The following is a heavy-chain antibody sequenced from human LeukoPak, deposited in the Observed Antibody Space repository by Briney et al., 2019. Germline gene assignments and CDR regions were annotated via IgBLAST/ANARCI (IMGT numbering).Heavy chain of an antibody. CDR3: AKGYCSGGSCPSAPFYFDY. CDR2: INNDGSST. J-gene: IGHJ4*02. V-gene: IGHV3-74*01. CDR1: GFTFSSYW. D-gene: IGHD2-15*01. Sequence: GGSLRLSCAASGFTFSSYWMHWVRQAPGKGLVWVSRINNDGSSTSYADSVKGRFTISRDNAKNTLYLQMNSLRAEDTAVYYCAKGYCSGGSCPSAPFYFDYWGQGTLVTVSS.